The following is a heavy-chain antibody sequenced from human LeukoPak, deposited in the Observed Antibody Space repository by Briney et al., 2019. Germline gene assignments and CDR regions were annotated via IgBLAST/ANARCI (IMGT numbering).Heavy chain of an antibody. J-gene: IGHJ4*02. CDR3: ARVSGIMISLGGVISYFDY. D-gene: IGHD3-16*02. Sequence: SETLSLTCTLYGGSFNDSYWTWIRQPPGKGLEWIGEINHSGGTDYNPALRSRVTISVDPSKNQLSLQLRSMTAADTSVYYCARVSGIMISLGGVISYFDYWGQGTLVTVSS. CDR2: INHSGGT. CDR1: GGSFNDSY. V-gene: IGHV4-34*01.